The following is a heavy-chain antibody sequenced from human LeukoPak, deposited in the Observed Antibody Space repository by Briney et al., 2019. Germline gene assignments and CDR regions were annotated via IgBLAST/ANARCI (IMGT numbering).Heavy chain of an antibody. D-gene: IGHD6-19*01. CDR1: GFTFGDYA. Sequence: GGSLRLSCTASGFTFGDYAMSWVRQAPGKGREWVGFIRSKAYGGTTEYAASVKGRFTISRDDSKSIAYLQMNSLKTEDTAVYYCTRSSGWYNPIDYWGQGTLVTVSS. CDR3: TRSSGWYNPIDY. CDR2: IRSKAYGGTT. J-gene: IGHJ4*02. V-gene: IGHV3-49*04.